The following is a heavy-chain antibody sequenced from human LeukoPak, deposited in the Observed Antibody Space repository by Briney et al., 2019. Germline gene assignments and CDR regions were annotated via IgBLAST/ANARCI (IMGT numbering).Heavy chain of an antibody. CDR3: ARRRYYDSSGYFDY. D-gene: IGHD3-22*01. J-gene: IGHJ4*02. Sequence: GESLKISCKGSGYSFTNYWIGWVRQMPGKGLECMGIIYPGDSDTRYSPSFQGQVTISADKSISTAYLQWSSLKASDTAMYYCARRRYYDSSGYFDYWGQGTLVTVSS. CDR1: GYSFTNYW. V-gene: IGHV5-51*01. CDR2: IYPGDSDT.